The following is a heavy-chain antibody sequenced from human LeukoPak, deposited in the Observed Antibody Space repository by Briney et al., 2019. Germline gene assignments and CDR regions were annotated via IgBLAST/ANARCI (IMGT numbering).Heavy chain of an antibody. CDR2: ISGSGGST. CDR3: APDVITIVGVVIPSTAEFGP. CDR1: GFTFSSYA. V-gene: IGHV3-23*01. D-gene: IGHD3-3*01. Sequence: PGGSLRLSCAASGFTFSSYAMSWVRQAPGKGLEWVSAISGSGGSTYYADSVKGRFTISRDNSKNTLYLQMNSLRAEDTAVYYCAPDVITIVGVVIPSTAEFGPWGQGTLVTDCS. J-gene: IGHJ5*02.